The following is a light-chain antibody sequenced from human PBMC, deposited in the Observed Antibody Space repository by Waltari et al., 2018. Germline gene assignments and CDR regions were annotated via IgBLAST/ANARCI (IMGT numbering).Light chain of an antibody. CDR1: QRVLYSSNNKNY. CDR2: WAS. J-gene: IGKJ5*01. V-gene: IGKV4-1*01. CDR3: QQYYSTPPIT. Sequence: DIVMTQSPDSLAVSLGARATINCKSSQRVLYSSNNKNYLAWYQQKPGQPPKLLIYWASTRESGVPDRFSGSGSGTDFTLTISSLQAEDVAVYYCQQYYSTPPITFGQGTRLEIK.